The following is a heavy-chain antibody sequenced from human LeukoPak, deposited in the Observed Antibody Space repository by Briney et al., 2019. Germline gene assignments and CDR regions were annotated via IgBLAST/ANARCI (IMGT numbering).Heavy chain of an antibody. D-gene: IGHD3-3*01. CDR3: ARFLGTRYYYYYMDV. V-gene: IGHV4-39*07. Sequence: KSSETLSLTCTVSGGSISSSSYYWGWIRQPPGKGLEWIGSIYYSGSTYYNPSLKSRVTISVDTSKNQFSLKLNSVTAADTAVFYCARFLGTRYYYYYMDVWGKGTTVTVSS. J-gene: IGHJ6*03. CDR2: IYYSGST. CDR1: GGSISSSSYY.